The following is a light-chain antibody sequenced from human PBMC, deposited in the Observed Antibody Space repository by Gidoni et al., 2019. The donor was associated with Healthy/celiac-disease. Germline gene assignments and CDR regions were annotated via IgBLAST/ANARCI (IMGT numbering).Light chain of an antibody. V-gene: IGLV3-19*01. CDR2: GKN. J-gene: IGLJ2*01. Sequence: SSELTQDPAVSVALGQTVSIKCTGDSLRSYSASWYQQKPGQAPVLVIYGKNNRPSCIPDRFSGSSSGNTSSLTISGSQAEDEADYYCNSRDSSCNHPLFGGGTKLTVL. CDR1: SLRSYS. CDR3: NSRDSSCNHPL.